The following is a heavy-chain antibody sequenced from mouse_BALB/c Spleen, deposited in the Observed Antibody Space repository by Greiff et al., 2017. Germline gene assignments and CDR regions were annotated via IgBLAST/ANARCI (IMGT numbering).Heavy chain of an antibody. D-gene: IGHD4-1*01. CDR3: ARQANWDEGYFDV. V-gene: IGHV5-12-1*01. J-gene: IGHJ1*01. Sequence: EVMLVESGGGLVKPGGSLKISCAASGFAFSSYDMSWVRQTPEKRLEWVAYISSGGGSTYYPDTVKGRFTISRDNAKNTLYLQMSSLKSEDTAMYYCARQANWDEGYFDVWGAGTTVTVSS. CDR1: GFAFSSYD. CDR2: ISSGGGST.